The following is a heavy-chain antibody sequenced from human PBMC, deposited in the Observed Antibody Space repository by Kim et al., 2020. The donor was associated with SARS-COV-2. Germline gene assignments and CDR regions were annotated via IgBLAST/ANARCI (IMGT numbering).Heavy chain of an antibody. D-gene: IGHD6-19*01. J-gene: IGHJ4*01. CDR2: LSGSGRNT. V-gene: IGHV3-23*01. Sequence: GGSLRLSCAASGFTFNNYAMSWVRQPPGKGPEWVSSLSGSGRNTYYEDSVRGRFTISRDNSKNTLYLQMNRLRVDDTAIYYCAKDGGGWYTRGWNTFD. CDR1: GFTFNNYA. CDR3: AKDGGGWYTRGWNTFD.